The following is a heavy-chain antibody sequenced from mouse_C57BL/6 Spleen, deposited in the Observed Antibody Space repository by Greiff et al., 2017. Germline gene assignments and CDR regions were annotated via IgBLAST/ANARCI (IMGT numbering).Heavy chain of an antibody. V-gene: IGHV1-54*01. CDR2: INPGSGGT. J-gene: IGHJ2*01. D-gene: IGHD1-1*01. CDR1: GYAFTNYL. CDR3: ARSDYGSSPEDY. Sequence: QVQLQQSGAELVRPGTSVKVSCKASGYAFTNYLIEWVKQRPGQGLEWIGVINPGSGGTNSNEKFKGKATLTADKSSSTAYMQLSSLTSEDSAVYFCARSDYGSSPEDYWGQGTTLTVSS.